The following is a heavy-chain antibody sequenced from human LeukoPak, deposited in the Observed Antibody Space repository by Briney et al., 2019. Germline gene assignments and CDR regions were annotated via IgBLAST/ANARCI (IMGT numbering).Heavy chain of an antibody. CDR2: ISAYNGNT. J-gene: IGHJ4*02. CDR1: GYTFTSYG. Sequence: ASVKVSCKASGYTFTSYGISWVRQAPGQGLEWMGWISAYNGNTNYAQKLQGSVTMTTDTSTSTAYMELRSLRSDDTAVYYCARDRSRVAVAGLGAYWGQGTLVTVSS. V-gene: IGHV1-18*04. CDR3: ARDRSRVAVAGLGAY. D-gene: IGHD6-19*01.